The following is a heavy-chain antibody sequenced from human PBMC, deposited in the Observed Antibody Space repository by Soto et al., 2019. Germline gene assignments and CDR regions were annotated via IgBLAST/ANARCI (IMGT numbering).Heavy chain of an antibody. Sequence: ASVKVSCKASGYTFTSYGISWVRQAPGQGLEWMGWISAYNGNTNYAQKLQGRVTMTTDTSTSTAYMELRSLRSDDTAVYYCARVYHYDSSGYSPPAFDIWGQGTMVTVPS. J-gene: IGHJ3*02. CDR1: GYTFTSYG. D-gene: IGHD3-22*01. V-gene: IGHV1-18*01. CDR3: ARVYHYDSSGYSPPAFDI. CDR2: ISAYNGNT.